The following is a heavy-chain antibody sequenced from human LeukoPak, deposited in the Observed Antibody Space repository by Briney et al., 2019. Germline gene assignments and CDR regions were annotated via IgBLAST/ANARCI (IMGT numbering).Heavy chain of an antibody. J-gene: IGHJ4*02. V-gene: IGHV3-20*04. CDR2: INWNGGST. CDR1: GFTFDDYG. D-gene: IGHD5-18*01. CDR3: ARGGGDVDTAIPPYFDY. Sequence: GGSLRLSCAASGFTFDDYGMSWVRQAPGKGLEWVSGINWNGGSTVYADSVKGRFTISRDNAKNSLYLQMNSLRAEDTALYYCARGGGDVDTAIPPYFDYWGQGTLVTVSS.